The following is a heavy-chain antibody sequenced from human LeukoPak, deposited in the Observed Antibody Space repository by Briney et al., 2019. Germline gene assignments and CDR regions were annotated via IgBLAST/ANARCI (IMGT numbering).Heavy chain of an antibody. CDR1: GFTFSSYA. CDR3: AKDRGISAAGTLFDY. V-gene: IGHV3-23*01. CDR2: ISSSGGST. J-gene: IGHJ4*02. D-gene: IGHD6-13*01. Sequence: GGSLRLSCAASGFTFSSYATSWVRQAPGKGLEWVSTISSSGGSTYYADSVKGRVTISKDISTNTLSLQMNSLRAEDTAVYYCAKDRGISAAGTLFDYWGQGTLVTVSS.